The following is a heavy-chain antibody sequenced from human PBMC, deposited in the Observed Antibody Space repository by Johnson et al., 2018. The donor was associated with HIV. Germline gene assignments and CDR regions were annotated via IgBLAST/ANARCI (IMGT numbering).Heavy chain of an antibody. Sequence: VQLVESGGGVVRPGGSLRLSCAASGFTFDDYGMSWVRQAPGKGLEWVSGINWNGGSTGYADSVKGRFTISRDNSRNTLYLQMCRLRVEDMAVYYCARDVASVYGSGDHAFDIWGQGTMVTVSS. D-gene: IGHD3-10*01. J-gene: IGHJ3*02. V-gene: IGHV3-20*04. CDR1: GFTFDDYG. CDR2: INWNGGST. CDR3: ARDVASVYGSGDHAFDI.